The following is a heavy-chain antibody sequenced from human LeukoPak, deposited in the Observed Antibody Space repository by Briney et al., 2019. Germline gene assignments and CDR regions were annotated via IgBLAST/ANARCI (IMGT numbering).Heavy chain of an antibody. V-gene: IGHV1-24*01. CDR1: GYTLTELS. D-gene: IGHD4-17*01. CDR2: FDPEDGET. Sequence: ASVKVSCKVSGYTLTELSMHWVRQAPGKGLEWMGGFDPEDGETIYAQKFQGRVTMTEGTSTDTAYMELSSLRSEDTAVYYCATTTPRKTRYYYYYMDVWGKGTTVTVSS. J-gene: IGHJ6*03. CDR3: ATTTPRKTRYYYYYMDV.